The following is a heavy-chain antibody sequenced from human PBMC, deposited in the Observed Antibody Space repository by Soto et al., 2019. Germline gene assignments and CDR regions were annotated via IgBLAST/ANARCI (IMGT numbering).Heavy chain of an antibody. V-gene: IGHV4-31*03. CDR2: IYYSGST. CDR1: GDSITSGESY. Sequence: PSETLSLTCTVSGDSITSGESYWRWIRQHPGKGLEWIGYIYYSGSTYYNASLKSRVTISVDTSKNQFSLKLSSVTAADTAVYYCARTYYYDSSGYYLDYWGQGTLVTV. D-gene: IGHD3-22*01. CDR3: ARTYYYDSSGYYLDY. J-gene: IGHJ4*02.